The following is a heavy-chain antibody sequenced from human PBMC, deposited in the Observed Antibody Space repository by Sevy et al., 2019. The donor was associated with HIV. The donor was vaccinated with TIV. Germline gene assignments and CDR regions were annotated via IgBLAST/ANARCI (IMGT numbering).Heavy chain of an antibody. CDR3: ARQFGDIVVVVAAVSYFDY. CDR1: GGSISSSSYY. Sequence: SETLSLTCTVSGGSISSSSYYWGWIRQPPGKGLEWIGSIYYSGSTYYNPSLKSRVTISLDTSKNQFSLKLSSVTAADTAVYYCARQFGDIVVVVAAVSYFDYWGQGTLVTVSS. J-gene: IGHJ4*02. D-gene: IGHD2-15*01. V-gene: IGHV4-39*01. CDR2: IYYSGST.